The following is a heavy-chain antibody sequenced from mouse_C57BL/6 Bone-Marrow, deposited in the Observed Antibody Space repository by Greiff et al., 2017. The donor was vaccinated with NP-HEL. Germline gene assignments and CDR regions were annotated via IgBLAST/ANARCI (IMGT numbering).Heavy chain of an antibody. D-gene: IGHD2-2*01. Sequence: VQLKQSGAELVRPGASVKLSCTASGFNIKDDYMHWVKQRPEQGLEWIGWIDPENGDTEYASKFQGKATITADTSSNTAYLQLSSLTSEDTAVYYCTTRWLPAWFAYWGQGTLVTVSA. CDR1: GFNIKDDY. J-gene: IGHJ3*01. CDR3: TTRWLPAWFAY. V-gene: IGHV14-4*01. CDR2: IDPENGDT.